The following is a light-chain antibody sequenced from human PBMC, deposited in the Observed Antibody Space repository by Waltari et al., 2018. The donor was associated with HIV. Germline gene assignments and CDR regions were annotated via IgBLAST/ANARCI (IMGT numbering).Light chain of an antibody. CDR3: SSYAGSNNLV. CDR1: SSAAGRCHY. CDR2: EVR. V-gene: IGLV2-8*01. J-gene: IGLJ2*01. Sequence: SALTPPPSPSGSPGQSVTISCTATSSAAGRCHYVSWYRPHPGKAPNLMIYEVRTRPSGVPDRFSGSKSGNTASLTVSGLQAEDEADYYCSSYAGSNNLVFGGGTKLTVL.